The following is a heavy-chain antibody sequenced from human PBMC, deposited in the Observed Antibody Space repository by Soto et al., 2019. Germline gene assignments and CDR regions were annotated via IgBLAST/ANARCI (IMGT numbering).Heavy chain of an antibody. CDR3: AKSMMYDYVWGSYRYPPDPFDH. V-gene: IGHV3-30*18. CDR1: GFPFSSYG. D-gene: IGHD3-16*02. Sequence: GGSLRLSCAASGFPFSSYGMHWVRQAPGKGLEWVTVISYDGSNKYYADSVKGRFTISRDNSKNTLYLQMNSLRAEDTAVYYCAKSMMYDYVWGSYRYPPDPFDHWGQGTLVTVSS. J-gene: IGHJ4*02. CDR2: ISYDGSNK.